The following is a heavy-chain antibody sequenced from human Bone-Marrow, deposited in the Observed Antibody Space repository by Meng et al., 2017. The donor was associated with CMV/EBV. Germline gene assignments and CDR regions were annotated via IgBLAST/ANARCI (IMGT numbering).Heavy chain of an antibody. V-gene: IGHV1-69*01. D-gene: IGHD6-13*01. CDR1: GYTFTSYY. Sequence: QVRLVHAGAALKKPGASVKVSGKASGYTFTSYYMHWVRQAPGQGLEWMGGIIPIFGTANYAQKFQGRVTITADESTSTAYMELSSLRSEDTAVYYCARDRGAATFDYWGQGTLVTVPS. CDR2: IIPIFGTA. J-gene: IGHJ4*02. CDR3: ARDRGAATFDY.